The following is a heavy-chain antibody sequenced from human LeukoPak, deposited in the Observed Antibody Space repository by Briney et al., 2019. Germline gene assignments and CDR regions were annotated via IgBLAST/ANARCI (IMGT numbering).Heavy chain of an antibody. V-gene: IGHV3-74*03. CDR3: ARSRRDSAWYIDDY. J-gene: IGHJ4*02. CDR2: INERGTDS. CDR1: GFTFSGHW. D-gene: IGHD6-13*01. Sequence: GGSLRLSCTASGFTFSGHWIHWVRQPPGMGLVWVPRINERGTDSMYAESVKGRFPISRDNAKNTVYLQMNSLRAEDTAVYYCARSRRDSAWYIDDYWGQGTLVTVSS.